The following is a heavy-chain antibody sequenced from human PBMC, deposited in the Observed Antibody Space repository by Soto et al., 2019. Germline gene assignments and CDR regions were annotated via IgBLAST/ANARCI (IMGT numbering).Heavy chain of an antibody. CDR1: GYTFTSYA. Sequence: ASVKVSCKASGYTFTSYAMHWVRQAPGQRLEWMGWINAGNGNTKYSQKFQGRVTITRDTSASTAYMELSSLRSEDTAVYYCARTLRQIAVAGQFDYWGQGTLVTVSS. J-gene: IGHJ4*02. CDR2: INAGNGNT. V-gene: IGHV1-3*01. D-gene: IGHD6-19*01. CDR3: ARTLRQIAVAGQFDY.